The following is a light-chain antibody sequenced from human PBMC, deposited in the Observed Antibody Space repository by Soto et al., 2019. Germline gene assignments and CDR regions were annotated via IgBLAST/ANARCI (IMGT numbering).Light chain of an antibody. Sequence: VITQSASTLSVSPGERAILSCRASQPISRDLAWYQQKPGQAPRLLIYHTSTRAAGIPARFSGSGSGTEFTLTISSLQSEDFAVYYCQQYSIWRTFGQGTKVDIK. V-gene: IGKV3D-15*01. CDR2: HTS. CDR1: QPISRD. CDR3: QQYSIWRT. J-gene: IGKJ1*01.